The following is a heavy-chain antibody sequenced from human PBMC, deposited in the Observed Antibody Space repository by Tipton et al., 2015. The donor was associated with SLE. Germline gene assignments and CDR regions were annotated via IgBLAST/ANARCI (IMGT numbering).Heavy chain of an antibody. D-gene: IGHD1-26*01. CDR3: ARGGGSYYYGMDV. Sequence: TLSLTCTVSGGSISSSSYYWGWIRQPPGKGLEWIGSIYYSGSTYYNPSLKSRVTISVDTSKNQFSLKLSSVTAADTAVYYCARGGGSYYYGMDVWGQGTTVTVSS. V-gene: IGHV4-39*07. J-gene: IGHJ6*02. CDR1: GGSISSSSYY. CDR2: IYYSGST.